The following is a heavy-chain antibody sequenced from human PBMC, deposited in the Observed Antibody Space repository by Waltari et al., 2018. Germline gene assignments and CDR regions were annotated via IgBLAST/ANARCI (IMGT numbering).Heavy chain of an antibody. CDR3: ARGVHSTAWIVDY. D-gene: IGHD6-13*01. CDR1: GYTFTSHV. CDR2: INTGNGDT. Sequence: QVQLVQSGAEVKKPGASVKVSCMTSGYTFTSHVMHWVRQAPGQRPEWMGWINTGNGDTRYSQKFQIRVTVTRDRSASTVSVELSSLTSEDTAVYYGARGVHSTAWIVDYWGQGTLVTVSS. J-gene: IGHJ4*02. V-gene: IGHV1-3*04.